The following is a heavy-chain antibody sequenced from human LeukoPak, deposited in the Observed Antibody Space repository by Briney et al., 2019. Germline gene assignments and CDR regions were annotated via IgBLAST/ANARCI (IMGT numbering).Heavy chain of an antibody. CDR3: AKRSPLSSVLDY. CDR1: GFTFGDYA. Sequence: GGSLRLSCTASGFTFGDYAMSWFRQAPGKGLEWVSAISGSGGSTYYADSVKGRFTISRDNSKNTLYLQMNSLRAEDTAVYYCAKRSPLSSVLDYWGQGTLVTVSS. J-gene: IGHJ4*02. V-gene: IGHV3-23*01. D-gene: IGHD6-6*01. CDR2: ISGSGGST.